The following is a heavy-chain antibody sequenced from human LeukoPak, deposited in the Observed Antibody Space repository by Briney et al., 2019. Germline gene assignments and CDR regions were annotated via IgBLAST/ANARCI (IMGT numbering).Heavy chain of an antibody. V-gene: IGHV3-30*18. D-gene: IGHD3-10*01. CDR2: ISYDGSNK. J-gene: IGHJ4*02. CDR3: AKDFSTAGYYYGSGTQPY. CDR1: GFTFSSYG. Sequence: GGSLRLSCAASGFTFSSYGMHWVRQAPGKGLEWVAVISYDGSNKYYADSVKGRFTISRDNSKNTLYLQMNSLRAEDTAVYYCAKDFSTAGYYYGSGTQPYWGQGTLVTVSS.